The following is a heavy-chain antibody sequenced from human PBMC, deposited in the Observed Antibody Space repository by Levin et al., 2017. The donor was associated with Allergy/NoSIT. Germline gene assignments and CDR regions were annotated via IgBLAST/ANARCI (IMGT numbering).Heavy chain of an antibody. J-gene: IGHJ4*02. CDR2: IYYSGST. CDR3: ARERRDSRRFDY. Sequence: SQTLSLTCTVSGGSISSGGYYWSWIRQHPGKGLEWIGYIYYSGSTYYNPSLKSRVTISVDTSKNQFSLKLSSVTAADTAVYYCARERRDSRRFDYWGQGTLVTVSS. V-gene: IGHV4-31*03. D-gene: IGHD3-22*01. CDR1: GGSISSGGYY.